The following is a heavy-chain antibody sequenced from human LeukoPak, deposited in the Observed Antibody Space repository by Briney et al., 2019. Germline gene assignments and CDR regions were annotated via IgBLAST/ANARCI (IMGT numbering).Heavy chain of an antibody. D-gene: IGHD4-17*01. CDR3: AKDPYGDYVRYFDY. CDR1: GFTFRSYA. CDR2: ISGSGGGT. Sequence: EGSLRLSCAASGFTFRSYAMNWVRQAPGKGLEWVSGISGSGGGTYYADSVKGRFTISRDNSKNTLYLQMNSLRAEDTAVYYCAKDPYGDYVRYFDYWGQGTLVTVSS. J-gene: IGHJ4*02. V-gene: IGHV3-23*01.